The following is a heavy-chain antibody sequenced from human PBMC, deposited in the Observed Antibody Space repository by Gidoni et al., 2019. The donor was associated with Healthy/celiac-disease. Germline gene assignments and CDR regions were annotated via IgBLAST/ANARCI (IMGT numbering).Heavy chain of an antibody. CDR1: GGTFSSYT. J-gene: IGHJ5*02. CDR3: ARGPGYGDYNWFDP. V-gene: IGHV1-69*02. Sequence: ASGGTFSSYTISWVRQAPGQGLEWMGRIIPILGIANYAQKFQGRVTITADKSTSTAYMELSSLRSEDTAVYYCARGPGYGDYNWFDPWGQGTLVTVSS. CDR2: IIPILGIA. D-gene: IGHD4-17*01.